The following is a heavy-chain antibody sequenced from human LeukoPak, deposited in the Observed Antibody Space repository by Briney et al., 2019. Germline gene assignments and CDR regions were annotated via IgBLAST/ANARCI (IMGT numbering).Heavy chain of an antibody. Sequence: GGSLRLSCAGSGFTYRHWMNWVRQAPGKGLEGVASIKEDGSEKHYVDSVSGRFTISRDNAKNSLHLQMSSLRAEDTAVYYCARRGITISGVLVYHYSGLDVWGQGTTVTVSS. J-gene: IGHJ6*02. CDR3: ARRGITISGVLVYHYSGLDV. V-gene: IGHV3-7*01. CDR1: GFTYRHW. CDR2: IKEDGSEK. D-gene: IGHD3-3*01.